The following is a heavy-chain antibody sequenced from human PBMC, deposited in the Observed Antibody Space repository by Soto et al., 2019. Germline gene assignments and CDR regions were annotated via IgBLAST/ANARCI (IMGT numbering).Heavy chain of an antibody. J-gene: IGHJ5*02. Sequence: SETLSLTCTVSGGSISSYYWSWIRQPPGKGLEWIGYIYYSGSTNYNPSLKSRVTISVDTSKNQFSLKLSSVTAADTAVYYCARDTVASDRFDPWGQGTLVTVSS. V-gene: IGHV4-59*01. CDR3: ARDTVASDRFDP. CDR1: GGSISSYY. CDR2: IYYSGST. D-gene: IGHD2-15*01.